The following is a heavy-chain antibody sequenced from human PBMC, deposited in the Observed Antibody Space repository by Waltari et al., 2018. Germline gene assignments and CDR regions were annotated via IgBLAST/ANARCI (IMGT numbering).Heavy chain of an antibody. D-gene: IGHD3-3*01. J-gene: IGHJ4*02. V-gene: IGHV4-34*01. CDR2: INHSGST. CDR3: ARVRPRRYDFWSGYYTRYYFDY. CDR1: GGSFSGYY. Sequence: QVQLQQWGAGLLKPSETLSLTCAVYGGSFSGYYWSWIRQPPGKGLEWIGEINHSGSTNYNPSLKSRVTISVDTSKNQFSLKLSSVTAADTAVYYCARVRPRRYDFWSGYYTRYYFDYWGQGTLVTVSS.